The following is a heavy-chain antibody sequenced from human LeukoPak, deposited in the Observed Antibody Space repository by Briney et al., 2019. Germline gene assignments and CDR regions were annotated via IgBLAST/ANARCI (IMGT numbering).Heavy chain of an antibody. CDR1: GYTFSSYA. CDR2: ISGSGGST. V-gene: IGHV3-23*01. Sequence: PGGSLRLSCAASGYTFSSYAMSWVRQAPGKGLEWVSAISGSGGSTYYADSVKGRFTISRDNSKNTLYLQMNSLRAEDTAVYYCAKDLNYYPSSSFDYWGQGTLVTVSS. D-gene: IGHD3-10*01. J-gene: IGHJ4*02. CDR3: AKDLNYYPSSSFDY.